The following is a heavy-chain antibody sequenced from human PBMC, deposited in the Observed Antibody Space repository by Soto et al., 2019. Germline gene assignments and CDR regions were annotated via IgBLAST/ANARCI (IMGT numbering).Heavy chain of an antibody. V-gene: IGHV4-31*03. J-gene: IGHJ5*02. CDR2: IYYSGST. CDR1: GGSISSGGYY. CDR3: ARAPIETYYDFWSGYYRPNWFDP. Sequence: SETLSLTCTVSGGSISSGGYYWSWIRQHPGKGLEWIGYIYYSGSTYYNPPLKSRVTISVDTSKNQFSLKLSSVTAADTAVYYCARAPIETYYDFWSGYYRPNWFDPWGQGTLVTVSS. D-gene: IGHD3-3*01.